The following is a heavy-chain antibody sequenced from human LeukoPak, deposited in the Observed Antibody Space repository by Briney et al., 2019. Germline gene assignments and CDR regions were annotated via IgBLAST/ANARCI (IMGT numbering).Heavy chain of an antibody. CDR1: GFTFSSYG. D-gene: IGHD3-22*01. CDR2: ISYDGSNK. J-gene: IGHJ5*02. Sequence: GGPLRLSCAASGFTFSSYGMHWVRQAPGKGLEWVAVISYDGSNKYYADSVKGRFTISRDNSKNTLYLQMNSLRAEDTAVYYCAKAVTMIVVVKPSYNWFDPWGQGTLVTVSS. V-gene: IGHV3-30*18. CDR3: AKAVTMIVVVKPSYNWFDP.